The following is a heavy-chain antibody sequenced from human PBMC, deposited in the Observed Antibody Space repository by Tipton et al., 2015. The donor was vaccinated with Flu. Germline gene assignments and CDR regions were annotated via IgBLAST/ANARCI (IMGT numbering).Heavy chain of an antibody. V-gene: IGHV4-59*01. Sequence: LRLSCTVSGDSISSYYWSWIRQPPGKGLEWIGYIYYSGSTIYNPSLKSRVTISLDTSKSQFSLKPSSVTAADTAVYYCARLPLPLSYFDYWGQGTLVTVSS. CDR1: GDSISSYY. CDR3: ARLPLPLSYFDY. J-gene: IGHJ4*02. CDR2: IYYSGST.